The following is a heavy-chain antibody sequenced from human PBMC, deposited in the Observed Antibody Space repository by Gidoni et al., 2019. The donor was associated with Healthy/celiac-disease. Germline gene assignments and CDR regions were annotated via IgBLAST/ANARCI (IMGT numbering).Heavy chain of an antibody. V-gene: IGHV3-7*01. CDR1: GFTFSSYW. Sequence: EVQLVESGGGLVQPGGSLRLSCAASGFTFSSYWMSCVRQAPGKGLEWVANIKQDGSEKYYVDSVKGRFTISRDNAKNSLYLQMNSLRAEDTAVYYCARDRARSSGWALDYWGQGTLVTVSS. D-gene: IGHD6-19*01. J-gene: IGHJ4*02. CDR2: IKQDGSEK. CDR3: ARDRARSSGWALDY.